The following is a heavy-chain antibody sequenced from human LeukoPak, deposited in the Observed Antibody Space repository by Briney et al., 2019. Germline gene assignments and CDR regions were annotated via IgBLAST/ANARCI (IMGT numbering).Heavy chain of an antibody. CDR3: VRRCDGSKLGGF. D-gene: IGHD3-10*01. Sequence: ASVKVSCKASGYTFTSYYMHWVRQAPGQGLEWMGIINPSGGRTSYAQKFQGRVTMTRDTSTSTVYMEVSSLRSEDTAVYHCVRRCDGSKLGGFWGQGTLVTVSS. CDR1: GYTFTSYY. CDR2: INPSGGRT. V-gene: IGHV1-46*01. J-gene: IGHJ4*02.